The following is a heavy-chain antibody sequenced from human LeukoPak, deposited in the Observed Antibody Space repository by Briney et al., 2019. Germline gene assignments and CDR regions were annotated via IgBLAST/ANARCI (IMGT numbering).Heavy chain of an antibody. D-gene: IGHD5-24*01. CDR1: GGSISSSSYY. CDR2: IYYSGST. CDR3: ARRGDGYNENFDY. V-gene: IGHV4-39*01. Sequence: PSETLSLTCTVSGGSISSSSYYWGWIRQPPGKGLEWIRSIYYSGSTYYNPSLKSRVTISVDTSKNQFSLKLSSVTAADTAVYYCARRGDGYNENFDYWGQGTLVTVSS. J-gene: IGHJ4*02.